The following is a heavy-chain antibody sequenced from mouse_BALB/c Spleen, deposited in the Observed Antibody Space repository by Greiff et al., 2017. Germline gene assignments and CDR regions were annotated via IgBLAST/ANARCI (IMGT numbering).Heavy chain of an antibody. D-gene: IGHD2-4*01. CDR2: INPSTGYT. CDR3: ARGDYDYAYAMDY. CDR1: GYTFTSYW. J-gene: IGHJ4*01. V-gene: IGHV1-7*01. Sequence: VQLQQSGAELAKPGASVKMSCKASGYTFTSYWMHWVKQRPGQGLEWIGYINPSTGYTEYNQKFKDKATLTADKSSSTAYMQLSSLTSEDSAVYYGARGDYDYAYAMDYWGQGTSVTVSS.